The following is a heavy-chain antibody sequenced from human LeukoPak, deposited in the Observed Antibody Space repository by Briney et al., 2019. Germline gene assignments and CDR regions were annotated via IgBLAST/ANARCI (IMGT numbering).Heavy chain of an antibody. CDR3: ARGTKGYDYYFDY. Sequence: GGSLLLSCAASGFTFSSYSMNWVRQAPGKGLEWVSSISSSSGYIYYADSVKGRFTISRDNAKNSLYLQMNSLRAEDTAVYYCARGTKGYDYYFDYWGQGTLVTVSS. CDR2: ISSSSGYI. V-gene: IGHV3-21*01. CDR1: GFTFSSYS. D-gene: IGHD5-12*01. J-gene: IGHJ4*02.